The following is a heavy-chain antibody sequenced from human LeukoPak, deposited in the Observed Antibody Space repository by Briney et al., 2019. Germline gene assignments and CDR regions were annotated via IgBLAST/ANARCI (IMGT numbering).Heavy chain of an antibody. Sequence: ASVKVSCKASGYTFTSYDINWVRQATGQGLEWMGWMNPNSGNTGYAQKFQGRVTMTRDTSISTAYMELSRLRSDDTAVYYCARAAAARNGYYFDYWGQGTLVTVSS. CDR3: ARAAAARNGYYFDY. J-gene: IGHJ4*02. CDR1: GYTFTSYD. D-gene: IGHD6-13*01. CDR2: MNPNSGNT. V-gene: IGHV1-8*02.